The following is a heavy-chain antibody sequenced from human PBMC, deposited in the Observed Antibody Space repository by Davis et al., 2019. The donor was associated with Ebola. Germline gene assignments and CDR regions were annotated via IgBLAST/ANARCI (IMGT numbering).Heavy chain of an antibody. Sequence: PGGSLRLSCAASGFTFSSYWMSWVRQAPGKGLEWVANIKQDGSEKYYVDSVKGRFTISRDNAKNSLYLQMNSLRAEDTAVYYCARDHPDEVYAIPAGQHWFDPWGQGTLVTVSS. V-gene: IGHV3-7*01. CDR1: GFTFSSYW. D-gene: IGHD2-8*01. J-gene: IGHJ5*02. CDR2: IKQDGSEK. CDR3: ARDHPDEVYAIPAGQHWFDP.